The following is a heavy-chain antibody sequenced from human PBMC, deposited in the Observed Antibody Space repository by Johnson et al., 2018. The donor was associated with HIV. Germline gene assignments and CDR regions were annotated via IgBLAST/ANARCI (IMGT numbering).Heavy chain of an antibody. V-gene: IGHV3-9*01. CDR3: AKDRYSSGWYLPDDAFDI. CDR1: GFTFSSYA. J-gene: IGHJ3*02. Sequence: VQLVESGGGVVQPGRSLRLSCAASGFTFSSYAMHWVRQAPGKGLAWVSGISWNSGSIGYADSVKGRFTISRDNAKNSLYLQMNSLRAEDTALYYCAKDRYSSGWYLPDDAFDIWGQGTMVTVSS. CDR2: ISWNSGSI. D-gene: IGHD6-19*01.